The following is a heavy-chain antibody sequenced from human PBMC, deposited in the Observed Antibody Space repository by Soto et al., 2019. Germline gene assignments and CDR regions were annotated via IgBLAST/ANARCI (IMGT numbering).Heavy chain of an antibody. D-gene: IGHD3-3*01. CDR1: GFTVSSNY. Sequence: VGSLRLSCAASGFTVSSNYLSWVRQAPGKGLEWVSVIFSADNTHYADSVKGRFTISRDNSKNTVFLQMNSLRAEDTAVYYCAITGAGYYIVWGQGTPVTVSS. CDR3: AITGAGYYIV. CDR2: IFSADNT. V-gene: IGHV3-53*01. J-gene: IGHJ4*02.